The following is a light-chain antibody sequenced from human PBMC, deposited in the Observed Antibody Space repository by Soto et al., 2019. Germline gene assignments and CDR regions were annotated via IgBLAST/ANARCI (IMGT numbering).Light chain of an antibody. CDR2: EVT. CDR1: SSDVGAYNL. CDR3: ASLTTTKFV. Sequence: QSVLTQPAAVSWSPGQSITISCTGTSSDVGAYNLVSWYQHLPDKAPKLIISEVTNRPSGVSDRFSGSKSGNTASLTISGLQAEDEADYYCASLTTTKFVFGSGTKLTVL. V-gene: IGLV2-14*01. J-gene: IGLJ1*01.